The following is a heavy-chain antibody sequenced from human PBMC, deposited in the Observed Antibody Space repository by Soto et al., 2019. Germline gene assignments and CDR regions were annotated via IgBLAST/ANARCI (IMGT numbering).Heavy chain of an antibody. CDR1: GDTLNNYA. CDR2: ILPIFKTP. J-gene: IGHJ4*02. Sequence: QVQLVQSGAEVKKPGSSVKVSCKASGDTLNNYAINWVRQATGQGLEWMGGILPIFKTPTYAQKFQGRVTIAADESTSTAYMEVSSLRSDDTAVYFCATLASGGYFFQYWGQGTLVTVSS. D-gene: IGHD5-12*01. V-gene: IGHV1-69*01. CDR3: ATLASGGYFFQY.